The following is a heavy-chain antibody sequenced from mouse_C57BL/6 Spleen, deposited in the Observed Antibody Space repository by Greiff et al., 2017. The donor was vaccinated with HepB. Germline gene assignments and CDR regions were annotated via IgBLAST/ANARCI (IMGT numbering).Heavy chain of an antibody. CDR2: INYDGSST. CDR1: GFTFSDYY. Sequence: EVQRVESEGGLVQPGSSMKLSCTASGFTFSDYYMAWVRQVPEKGLEWVANINYDGSSTYYLDSLKSRFIISRDNAKNILYLQMSSLKSEDTATYYCARDYDGYDYWGQGTLVTVSA. V-gene: IGHV5-16*01. CDR3: ARDYDGYDY. D-gene: IGHD2-3*01. J-gene: IGHJ3*01.